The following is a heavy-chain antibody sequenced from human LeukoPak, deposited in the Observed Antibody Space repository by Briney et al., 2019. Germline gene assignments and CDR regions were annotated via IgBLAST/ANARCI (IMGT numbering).Heavy chain of an antibody. CDR2: IYYSGST. Sequence: SETLSLTCTVSGGSISSSSYYWGWIRQPPGKGLEWIGSIYYSGSTYYNPSLKSRVTISVDTSKNQFSLKLSSVTAADTAVYYCARAPREPAATRDAFDIWGQGTMVTVSS. D-gene: IGHD2-2*01. J-gene: IGHJ3*02. CDR1: GGSISSSSYY. CDR3: ARAPREPAATRDAFDI. V-gene: IGHV4-39*01.